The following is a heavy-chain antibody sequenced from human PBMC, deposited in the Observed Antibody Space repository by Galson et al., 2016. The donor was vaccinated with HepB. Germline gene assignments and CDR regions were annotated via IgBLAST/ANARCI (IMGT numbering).Heavy chain of an antibody. J-gene: IGHJ4*02. CDR3: ARGPRAYFDF. Sequence: CAISGDSVSSSSATWNWIRQSTSRGLEWLGRTYYRSKWYNDYAVSVKSRITINPNTSKNQFSLQLNSVTPEDTAVYYCARGPRAYFDFWGQGTLVTVSS. CDR1: GDSVSSSSAT. CDR2: TYYRSKWYN. V-gene: IGHV6-1*01.